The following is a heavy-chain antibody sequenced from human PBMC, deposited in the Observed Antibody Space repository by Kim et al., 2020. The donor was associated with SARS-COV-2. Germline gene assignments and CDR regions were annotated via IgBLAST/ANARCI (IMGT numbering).Heavy chain of an antibody. D-gene: IGHD3-3*01. CDR1: GGSFSGYY. Sequence: SETLSLTCAVYGGSFSGYYWSWIRQPPGKGLEWIGEINHSGSTNYNPSLKSRVTISVDTSKNQFSLKLSPVTAADTAVYYCARGYRGITIFGVVTKGYYYYVVVGRKATTVTVSS. J-gene: IGHJ6*03. V-gene: IGHV4-34*01. CDR3: ARGYRGITIFGVVTKGYYYYVVV. CDR2: INHSGST.